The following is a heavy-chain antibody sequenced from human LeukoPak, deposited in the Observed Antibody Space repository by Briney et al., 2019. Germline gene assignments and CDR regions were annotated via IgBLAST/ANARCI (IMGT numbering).Heavy chain of an antibody. CDR1: GYSFTSYW. CDR2: IYPGDSDI. Sequence: GESLKISCKGSGYSFTSYWIGWVRQMPGKGLEWMGIIYPGDSDIRYSPSFQGQVTISADKSISTAYLQWSSLKASDTAMYYCARTNTAMGPYDWFDPWGQGTLVTVSS. J-gene: IGHJ5*02. V-gene: IGHV5-51*01. D-gene: IGHD5-18*01. CDR3: ARTNTAMGPYDWFDP.